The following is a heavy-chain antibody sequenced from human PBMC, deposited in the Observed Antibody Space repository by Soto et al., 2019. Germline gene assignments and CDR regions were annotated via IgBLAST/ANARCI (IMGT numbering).Heavy chain of an antibody. CDR2: VYHSGST. CDR1: GGSIRSSNW. V-gene: IGHV4-4*02. CDR3: VRSVILSGGSYKGLIRLHYFDT. Sequence: SETLSLTCAVSGGSIRSSNWWSWVRQPPGKGLEWIGEVYHSGSTNYNPSLRSRVTIPVDKSKNQFSLKLSSVTAADTAVYYCVRSVILSGGSYKGLIRLHYFDTWGPGTLVTVSS. D-gene: IGHD3-3*01. J-gene: IGHJ4*02.